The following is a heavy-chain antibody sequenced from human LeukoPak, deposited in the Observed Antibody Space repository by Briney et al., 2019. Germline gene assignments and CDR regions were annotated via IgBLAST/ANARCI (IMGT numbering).Heavy chain of an antibody. CDR1: GFTFSSYG. J-gene: IGHJ5*02. CDR3: AKDQGSGSPYWFDP. V-gene: IGHV3-30*18. CDR2: ISYDGSNK. D-gene: IGHD6-19*01. Sequence: PGRSLRLSCAASGFTFSSYGMHWVRQAPGKGLEWVAVISYDGSNKYYADSVKGRFTISRDNSKNTLYLQMNSLRAEDTAVYYCAKDQGSGSPYWFDPWGQGTLVTVSS.